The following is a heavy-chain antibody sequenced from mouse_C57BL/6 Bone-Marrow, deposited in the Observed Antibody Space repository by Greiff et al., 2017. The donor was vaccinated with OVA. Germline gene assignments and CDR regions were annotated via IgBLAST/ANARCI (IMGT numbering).Heavy chain of an antibody. D-gene: IGHD4-1*01. J-gene: IGHJ3*01. Sequence: EVQLQESGAELVRPGASVKLSCTASGFNIKDDYMHWVKQRPEQGLEWIGWIDPENGDTEYASKFQGKATITADTSSNTAYLQLSSLTSEDTAVYYCSWDGFAYWGQGTLVTVSA. CDR1: GFNIKDDY. CDR2: IDPENGDT. CDR3: SWDGFAY. V-gene: IGHV14-4*01.